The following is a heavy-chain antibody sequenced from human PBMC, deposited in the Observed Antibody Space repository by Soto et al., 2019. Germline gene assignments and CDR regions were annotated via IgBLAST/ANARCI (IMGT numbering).Heavy chain of an antibody. CDR1: RYTVTIAG. V-gene: IGHV1-3*01. J-gene: IGHJ5*02. CDR3: VRRHVSATGIDWFDP. D-gene: IGHD6-13*01. Sequence: ASLTVSCKASRYTVTIAGIPWVLQAPGQGLEWMGCINAANGDTRYTPNFQGRVTITRDTSASTAYMQLSSLRSEDTAVYYCVRRHVSATGIDWFDPWGQGTLVTVSS. CDR2: INAANGDT.